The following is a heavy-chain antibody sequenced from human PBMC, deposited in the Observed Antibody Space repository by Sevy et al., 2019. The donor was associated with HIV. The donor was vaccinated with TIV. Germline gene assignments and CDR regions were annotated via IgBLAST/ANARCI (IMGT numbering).Heavy chain of an antibody. CDR2: TRNKANSYTT. V-gene: IGHV3-72*01. Sequence: GGSLRLSCAASGFTFSDHYMDWVRQAPGKGLEWVGRTRNKANSYTTEYAASVKGRFTISRDDSKNSLYLQMNSLKTEDTAVYYCAREHRLGYCSSTSCWDAFDIWGQRTMVTVSS. D-gene: IGHD2-2*01. CDR3: AREHRLGYCSSTSCWDAFDI. CDR1: GFTFSDHY. J-gene: IGHJ3*02.